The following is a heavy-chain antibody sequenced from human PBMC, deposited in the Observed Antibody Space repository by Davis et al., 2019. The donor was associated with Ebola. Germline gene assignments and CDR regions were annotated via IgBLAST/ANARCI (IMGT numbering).Heavy chain of an antibody. D-gene: IGHD2-2*01. CDR2: IIPIFGTA. J-gene: IGHJ4*02. V-gene: IGHV1-69*13. CDR3: ARNNPYCSSTSCYFDY. CDR1: GGTFSSYA. Sequence: SVKVSCKASGGTFSSYAISWVRQAPGQGLEWMGGIIPIFGTANYAQKFQGRVTITADESTSTAYMELSSLRSEDTAVYYCARNNPYCSSTSCYFDYWGQGTLVTVSS.